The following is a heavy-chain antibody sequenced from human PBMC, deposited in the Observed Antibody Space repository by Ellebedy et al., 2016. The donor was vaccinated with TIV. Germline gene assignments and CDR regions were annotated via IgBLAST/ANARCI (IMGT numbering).Heavy chain of an antibody. Sequence: ASVKVSCKASGYTFTAYYMHWVRQAPGQGLEWMGWINPDSGGTNYLQKFQGRVSMTRDTSINTAYLELSRLSTDDTAVYYCARVRQHLVYDYWGQGTLVTVSS. V-gene: IGHV1-2*02. CDR2: INPDSGGT. D-gene: IGHD6-13*01. CDR1: GYTFTAYY. J-gene: IGHJ4*02. CDR3: ARVRQHLVYDY.